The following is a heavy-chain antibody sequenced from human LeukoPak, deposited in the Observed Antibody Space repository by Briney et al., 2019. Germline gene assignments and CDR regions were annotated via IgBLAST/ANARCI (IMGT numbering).Heavy chain of an antibody. Sequence: GGSLRLSCAASGFTFSSYWMHWVRQAPGKGLVWVSRIKSDGSSTSYADSVKGRFTISRDNAKNTLYLQMNSLRAEDTALYYCAKVGIAASGRASNFDYWGQGTLVTVSA. CDR3: AKVGIAASGRASNFDY. V-gene: IGHV3-74*01. CDR1: GFTFSSYW. J-gene: IGHJ4*02. D-gene: IGHD6-13*01. CDR2: IKSDGSST.